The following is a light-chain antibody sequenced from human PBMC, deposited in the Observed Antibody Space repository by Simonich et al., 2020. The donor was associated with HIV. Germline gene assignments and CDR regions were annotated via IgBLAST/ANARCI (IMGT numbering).Light chain of an antibody. CDR3: QQYNNWPPGT. CDR1: QSVRSN. J-gene: IGKJ1*01. Sequence: IVMTQSPVTLSVSPGARATRSCRASQSVRSNLAWYQQKPDQAPRLLIYGASTSATGIPARFSGRGSGTDFTLTISYMQSEDFAVDYCQQYNNWPPGTFGQGTKVEIK. CDR2: GAS. V-gene: IGKV3-15*01.